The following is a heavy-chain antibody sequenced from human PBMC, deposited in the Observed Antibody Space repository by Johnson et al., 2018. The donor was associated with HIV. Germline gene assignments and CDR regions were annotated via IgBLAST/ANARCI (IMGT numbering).Heavy chain of an antibody. J-gene: IGHJ3*02. V-gene: IGHV3-23*04. Sequence: VQLVESGGGLVQPGGSLRLSCAASGFSFSSYAMSWVRQAPVKGLEWVSGISGSGGSSYYADSVKGRFTISRDNSKNTLYLQMNSLRPEDTAVYYCAKGLDYGGLLCAFDIWGQGTRVTVSS. CDR3: AKGLDYGGLLCAFDI. CDR2: ISGSGGSS. D-gene: IGHD4-23*01. CDR1: GFSFSSYA.